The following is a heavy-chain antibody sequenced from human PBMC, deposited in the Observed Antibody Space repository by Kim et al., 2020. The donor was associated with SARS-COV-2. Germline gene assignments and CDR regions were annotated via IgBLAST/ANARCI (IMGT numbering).Heavy chain of an antibody. CDR1: GFTFSTYW. Sequence: GGSLRLSCAASGFTFSTYWMYWVRQAPGKGLVCVSRINTDGSSTTYADSVKGRFTISRDNAKNTLYLQMNSLRGADTAVYYCARGDISYGIDVWGQGTTV. V-gene: IGHV3-74*01. D-gene: IGHD2-15*01. CDR2: INTDGSST. CDR3: ARGDISYGIDV. J-gene: IGHJ6*02.